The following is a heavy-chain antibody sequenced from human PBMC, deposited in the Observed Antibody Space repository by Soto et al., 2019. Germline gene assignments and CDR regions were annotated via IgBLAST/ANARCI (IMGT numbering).Heavy chain of an antibody. CDR2: ISAYSGKT. D-gene: IGHD3-16*01. J-gene: IGHJ4*02. V-gene: IGHV1-18*01. CDR1: GYTFTPYG. Sequence: VQLVQSGGEVKKPGASVKVSCRLFGYTFTPYGFSGWRQAPGQGLEWVGWISAYSGKTHYAQKFQGKVTMTTDTSTNTAYLELRSLRSDDTAVYYCARDPYLGDHQYWGQGTLVTVSS. CDR3: ARDPYLGDHQY.